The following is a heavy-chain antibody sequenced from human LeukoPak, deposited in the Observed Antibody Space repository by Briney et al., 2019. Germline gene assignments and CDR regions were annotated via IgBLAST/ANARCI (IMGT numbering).Heavy chain of an antibody. CDR2: ISYDGSNK. Sequence: GGSLRLSCAASGFTFSSYSMNWVRQAPGKGLEWVAVISYDGSNKYYADSVKGRFTISRDNSKNTLYLQMNSLRAEDTAVYYCATSTVTASNYYYYYGMDVWGQGTTVTVSS. CDR3: ATSTVTASNYYYYYGMDV. CDR1: GFTFSSYS. J-gene: IGHJ6*02. D-gene: IGHD4-17*01. V-gene: IGHV3-30*03.